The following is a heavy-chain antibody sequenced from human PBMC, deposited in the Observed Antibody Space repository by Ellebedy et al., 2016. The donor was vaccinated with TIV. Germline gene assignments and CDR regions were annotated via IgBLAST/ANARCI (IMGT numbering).Heavy chain of an antibody. J-gene: IGHJ4*02. CDR2: TNPDSGGT. D-gene: IGHD2-8*01. V-gene: IGHV1-2*02. CDR3: AREPHGVYYFDS. CDR1: GNTLTGSY. Sequence: AASVKVSCKPSGNTLTGSYFHWVRPPPGQGLEWLGWTNPDSGGTNSAQKFQGRVTLTRDTSTNTAYMELSGLRSDDTAVYFCAREPHGVYYFDSWGQGSLLTVSS.